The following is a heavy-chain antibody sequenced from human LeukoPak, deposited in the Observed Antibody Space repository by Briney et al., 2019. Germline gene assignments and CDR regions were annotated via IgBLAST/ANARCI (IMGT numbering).Heavy chain of an antibody. CDR3: STLASYYGLGGGDAFDI. V-gene: IGHV3-23*01. D-gene: IGHD3-10*01. CDR2: ISGSGGST. Sequence: GGSLRLSCAASGFTFSSYAMSWVRQAPGKGLEWVSAISGSGGSTYYADSVKGRFTISRDNSKNTLYLQMNSLRAEDTAVYYCSTLASYYGLGGGDAFDIGGQGTMVTVSS. CDR1: GFTFSSYA. J-gene: IGHJ3*02.